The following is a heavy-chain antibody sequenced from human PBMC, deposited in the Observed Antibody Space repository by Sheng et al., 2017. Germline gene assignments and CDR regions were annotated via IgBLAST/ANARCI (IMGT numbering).Heavy chain of an antibody. CDR1: GFTFSTYA. V-gene: IGHV3-23*04. CDR2: ISDSGGNT. J-gene: IGHJ4*02. D-gene: IGHD1-1*01. CDR3: AKRDGTHFDY. Sequence: EVQLVESGGDLVQPGGSLRLSCAVSGFTFSTYAMSWVRQAPGKGLDWVSTISDSGGNTFYADSVRGRFAVSRDNSRNTLYLQMNSLRAEDTAVYYCAKRDGTHFDYWGQGTLVTVSS.